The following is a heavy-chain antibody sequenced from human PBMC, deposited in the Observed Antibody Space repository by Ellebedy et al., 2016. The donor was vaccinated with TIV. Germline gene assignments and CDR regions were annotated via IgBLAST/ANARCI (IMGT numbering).Heavy chain of an antibody. CDR2: IYSGGST. CDR1: GFTVSSNY. Sequence: GGSLRLSXAASGFTVSSNYMSWVRQAPGKGLEWVSVIYSGGSTYYADSVKGRFTISRDNSKNALYLQMNSLRAEDTAVYYCAKGGSILRYFDWLTHWGQGTLVTVSS. J-gene: IGHJ5*02. D-gene: IGHD3-9*01. V-gene: IGHV3-53*05. CDR3: AKGGSILRYFDWLTH.